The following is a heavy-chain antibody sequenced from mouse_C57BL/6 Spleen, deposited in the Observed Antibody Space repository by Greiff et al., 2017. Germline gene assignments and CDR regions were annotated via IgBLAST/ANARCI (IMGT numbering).Heavy chain of an antibody. Sequence: DVMLVESGGDLVKPGGSLKLSCAASGFTFSSYGMSWVRQTPDKRLEWVATISSGGSYTYYPDSVKGRFTISRDNAKNTLYLQMSSLKSEDTAMYYCARLGGSSSYAMDYWGQGTSVTVSS. CDR3: ARLGGSSSYAMDY. V-gene: IGHV5-6*02. J-gene: IGHJ4*01. D-gene: IGHD1-1*01. CDR1: GFTFSSYG. CDR2: ISSGGSYT.